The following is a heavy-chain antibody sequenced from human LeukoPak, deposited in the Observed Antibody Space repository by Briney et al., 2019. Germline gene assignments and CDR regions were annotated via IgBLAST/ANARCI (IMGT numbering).Heavy chain of an antibody. V-gene: IGHV4-59*08. J-gene: IGHJ4*02. CDR3: ARHSSTWYDFDY. CDR1: GGSISSQY. Sequence: SETLSLTCTVSGGSISSQYWSWIRQPPGKGLEWIGYIYYSYSGSTNYNPSLKSRVTVSVDTSKNQFSLKLSSVTAADTAVYYCARHSSTWYDFDYWGQGTLVTVSS. CDR2: IYYSYSGST. D-gene: IGHD6-13*01.